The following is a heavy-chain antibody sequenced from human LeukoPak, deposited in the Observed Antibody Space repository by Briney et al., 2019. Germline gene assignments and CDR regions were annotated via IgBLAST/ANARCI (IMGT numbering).Heavy chain of an antibody. CDR2: IKQDGSEK. V-gene: IGHV3-7*03. CDR3: AKVRFFGMIVVVITTPEGAFDI. Sequence: GGSLRLSCAASGFTFSSYWMSWVRQAPGKGLEWVANIKQDGSEKYYVDSVKGRFTISRDNSKNTLYLQMNSLRAEDTAVYYCAKVRFFGMIVVVITTPEGAFDIWGQGTMVTVSS. J-gene: IGHJ3*02. D-gene: IGHD3-22*01. CDR1: GFTFSSYW.